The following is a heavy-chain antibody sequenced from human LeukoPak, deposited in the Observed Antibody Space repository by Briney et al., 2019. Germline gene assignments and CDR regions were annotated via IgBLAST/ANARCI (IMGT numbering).Heavy chain of an antibody. J-gene: IGHJ4*02. D-gene: IGHD5-24*01. CDR1: GFTVSSSY. V-gene: IGHV3-66*01. CDR2: IYSGGST. Sequence: GGSLRLSCAASGFTVSSSYMTWVRQAPGKGLEWVSVIYSGGSTYYADSVKGRFTISRDNSKNTLYLQMNSLRDEDTAVYYCARDPNSDGLFDYWGQGTLVTVSS. CDR3: ARDPNSDGLFDY.